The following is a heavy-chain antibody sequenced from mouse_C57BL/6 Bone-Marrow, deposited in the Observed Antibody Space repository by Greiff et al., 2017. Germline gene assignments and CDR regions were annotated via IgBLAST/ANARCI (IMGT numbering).Heavy chain of an antibody. V-gene: IGHV5-4*01. J-gene: IGHJ4*01. CDR1: GFTFSSYA. CDR2: ISDGGSYT. Sequence: VQLKESGGGLVKPGGSLKLSCAASGFTFSSYAMSWVRQTPEKRLEWVATISDGGSYTYYPDNVKGRFTISRDNAKNNLYLQMSHLKSEDTAMYYCAREIYYYGSSPYYAMDYWGQGTSVTVSS. CDR3: AREIYYYGSSPYYAMDY. D-gene: IGHD1-1*01.